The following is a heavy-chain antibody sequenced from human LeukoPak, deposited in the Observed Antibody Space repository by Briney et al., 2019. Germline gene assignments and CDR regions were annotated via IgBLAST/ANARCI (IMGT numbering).Heavy chain of an antibody. Sequence: SVKVSCKASGYTFTGYYMHWVRQAPGQGLEWMGGIIPIFGTANYAQKFQGRVTITADESTSTAYMELSSLRSEDTAVYYCARETTMVRGVIHAFDIWGQGTMVTVSS. CDR1: GYTFTGYY. V-gene: IGHV1-69*13. D-gene: IGHD3-10*01. J-gene: IGHJ3*02. CDR3: ARETTMVRGVIHAFDI. CDR2: IIPIFGTA.